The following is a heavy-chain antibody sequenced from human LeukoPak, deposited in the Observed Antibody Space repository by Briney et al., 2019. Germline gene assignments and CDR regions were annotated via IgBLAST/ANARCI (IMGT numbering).Heavy chain of an antibody. J-gene: IGHJ4*02. V-gene: IGHV3-30*03. CDR1: GFTFSSHG. D-gene: IGHD3-22*01. CDR2: ISYDGSKQ. Sequence: GGSLRLSCAASGFTFSSHGMHWVRQAPGKGLEWVAAISYDGSKQYYADSVKGRFTISRDNSKNTLYLQMDSLRAEDTAVYYCARSSGYNYDYWGQGTLVTVSS. CDR3: ARSSGYNYDY.